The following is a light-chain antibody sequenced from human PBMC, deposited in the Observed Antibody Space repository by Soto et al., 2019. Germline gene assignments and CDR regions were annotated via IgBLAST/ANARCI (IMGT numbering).Light chain of an antibody. CDR1: QTISSS. CDR2: AAS. J-gene: IGKJ2*01. Sequence: DIQLTQSPSSLSASVGDRVTITCRASQTISSSLNWYQQKPGKAPDLLIYAASTLQSGVPSRFSGSGSGSDFSLTISSLQPDDFATYYCQQSYSSPQMYTFGQGTRLEIK. CDR3: QQSYSSPQMYT. V-gene: IGKV1-39*01.